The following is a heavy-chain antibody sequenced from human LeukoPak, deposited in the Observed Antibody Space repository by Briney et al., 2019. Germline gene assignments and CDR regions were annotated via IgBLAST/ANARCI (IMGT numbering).Heavy chain of an antibody. J-gene: IGHJ6*02. CDR2: INSDGSST. V-gene: IGHV3-74*01. CDR1: GFTFSSYW. D-gene: IGHD2-2*01. Sequence: PGGSLRLSCAASGFTFSSYWMHWVRQGPGKGLVCVSRINSDGSSTSYADSVKGRFTISRDNAKNTMYLQMNSLRAEDTAVYYCARDVPLRYYYGMDVWGQRTTVTVSS. CDR3: ARDVPLRYYYGMDV.